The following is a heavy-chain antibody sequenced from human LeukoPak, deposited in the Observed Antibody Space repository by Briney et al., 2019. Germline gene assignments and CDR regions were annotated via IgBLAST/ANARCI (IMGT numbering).Heavy chain of an antibody. CDR1: GFIFSRYD. CDR3: ARDPEDMVRGTSPDY. J-gene: IGHJ4*02. V-gene: IGHV3-23*01. Sequence: GGSLRLSCAASGFIFSRYDMSWVRQSPEEGLEWVSTISFAGDKSAYTDSVKGRFIISRDNSKNTVYLQMNSLRAEDTAVYYCARDPEDMVRGTSPDYWGQGTLVTVSS. CDR2: ISFAGDKS. D-gene: IGHD3-10*01.